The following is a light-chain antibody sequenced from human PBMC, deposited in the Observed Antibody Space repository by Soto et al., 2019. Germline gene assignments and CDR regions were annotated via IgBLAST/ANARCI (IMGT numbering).Light chain of an antibody. V-gene: IGLV2-14*01. CDR2: EVS. Sequence: QSALTQPASVSGSPGQSITISCSGPTTDIHDFNSISWYQHHPGKAPKLMIYEVSNRPSGVSNRFSGSKSGNTASLTISGLQAEDEADYYCSSYTSSSVWVFGGGTQLTVL. CDR3: SSYTSSSVWV. J-gene: IGLJ3*02. CDR1: TTDIHDFNS.